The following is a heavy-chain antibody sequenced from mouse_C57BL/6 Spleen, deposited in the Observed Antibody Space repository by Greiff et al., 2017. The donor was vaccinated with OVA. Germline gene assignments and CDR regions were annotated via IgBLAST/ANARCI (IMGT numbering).Heavy chain of an antibody. CDR1: GYTFTSYW. V-gene: IGHV1-64*01. D-gene: IGHD1-3*01. CDR2: IHPNSGST. J-gene: IGHJ2*01. Sequence: QVQLKQPGAELVKPGASVKLSCKASGYTFTSYWMHWVKQRPGQGLEWIGMIHPNSGSTNYNEKFKSKATLTVDKSSSTAYMQLSSLTSEDSAVYYCARNDKEGYFDYWGQGTTLTVSS. CDR3: ARNDKEGYFDY.